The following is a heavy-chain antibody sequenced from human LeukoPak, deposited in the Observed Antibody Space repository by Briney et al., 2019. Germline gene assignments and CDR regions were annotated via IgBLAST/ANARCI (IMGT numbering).Heavy chain of an antibody. CDR3: TRSGYSLFDY. CDR2: INHSGST. Sequence: SETLSLTCAVYGGSFSGYYWSWIRQPPGKGLEWIGEINHSGSTNYNPSLKSRVTISVDTSKNQFSLKLSSVTAADTAAYYCTRSGYSLFDYWGQGTLVTVSS. D-gene: IGHD5-12*01. V-gene: IGHV4-34*01. CDR1: GGSFSGYY. J-gene: IGHJ4*02.